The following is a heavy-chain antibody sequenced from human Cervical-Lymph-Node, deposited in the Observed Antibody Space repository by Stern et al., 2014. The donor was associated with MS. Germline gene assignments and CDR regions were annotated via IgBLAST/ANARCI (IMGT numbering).Heavy chain of an antibody. CDR3: ARHRGRMWYFDL. V-gene: IGHV4-59*08. CDR1: GGSITTYY. D-gene: IGHD1-26*01. CDR2: IYYSGGT. J-gene: IGHJ2*01. Sequence: QVQLVQSGPGLVKASETLSLTCTVSGGSITTYYWSWIRQPPGKGLEWIGYIYYSGGTNYNPSLKSRVTITVDMSNNQFSLILTSVTAADTAVYYCARHRGRMWYFDLWGRGTLVTVSS.